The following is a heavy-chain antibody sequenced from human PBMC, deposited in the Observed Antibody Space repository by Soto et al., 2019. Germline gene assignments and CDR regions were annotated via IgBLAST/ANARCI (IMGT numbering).Heavy chain of an antibody. CDR3: PRLERSFLY. CDR1: GFTFSDYG. Sequence: GGSLRLSCAASGFTFSDYGMHWVRQAPGTGLEWVAVISYDGSDKYYEDSVKGRFTISRDNSKNRLYLQMNSLRVEDTAVFICPRLERSFLYWGRGTLVTGSA. CDR2: ISYDGSDK. V-gene: IGHV3-30*03. J-gene: IGHJ4*02. D-gene: IGHD6-19*01.